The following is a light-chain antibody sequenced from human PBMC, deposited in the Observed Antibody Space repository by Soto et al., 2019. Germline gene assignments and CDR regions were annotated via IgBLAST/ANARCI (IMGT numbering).Light chain of an antibody. Sequence: EIVMTQSPATLSVSPGERATLSCWASQSVGSNLAWYQQKPGQAPRLLIHGTSTRATGIPDRFSGSGSGTGFTLTISSLQSEDFAVYYCQQHGSSPITFGQGTRLEIK. CDR3: QQHGSSPIT. CDR2: GTS. J-gene: IGKJ5*01. V-gene: IGKV3-15*01. CDR1: QSVGSN.